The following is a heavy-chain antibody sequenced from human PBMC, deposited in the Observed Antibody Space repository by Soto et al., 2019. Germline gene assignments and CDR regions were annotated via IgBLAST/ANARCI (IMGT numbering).Heavy chain of an antibody. Sequence: EVQLLESGGGLVQPGGSLRLACAATGFTFNNYAMSWIRQTPGKGLEWVSTISGITGTTYYAESVRGRFTIARDNSKDTLSLQMNSLRAEDTAVYYCAKADRQTCSNTLCYDFDSWGQGTLVAVSS. J-gene: IGHJ4*02. V-gene: IGHV3-23*01. CDR3: AKADRQTCSNTLCYDFDS. CDR1: GFTFNNYA. D-gene: IGHD2-2*01. CDR2: ISGITGTT.